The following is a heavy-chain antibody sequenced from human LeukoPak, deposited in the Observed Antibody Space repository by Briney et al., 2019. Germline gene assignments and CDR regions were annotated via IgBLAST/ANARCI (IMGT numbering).Heavy chain of an antibody. Sequence: SETLSLTCTVSGGSISSSSYYWGWIRQPPGKGLEWIGSIYYSGSTYYNPSLKSRVTISVDTSKNQFSLKLSPVTAADTAVYYCARGGTTVTTRRGAFDIWGQGTMVTVSS. CDR1: GGSISSSSYY. J-gene: IGHJ3*02. CDR2: IYYSGST. V-gene: IGHV4-39*07. D-gene: IGHD4-17*01. CDR3: ARGGTTVTTRRGAFDI.